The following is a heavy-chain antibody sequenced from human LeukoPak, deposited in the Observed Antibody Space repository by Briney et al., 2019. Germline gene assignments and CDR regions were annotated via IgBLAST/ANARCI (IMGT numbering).Heavy chain of an antibody. CDR3: ARDQGGVVVPAALDY. V-gene: IGHV1-2*02. CDR1: GYTFTGYY. J-gene: IGHJ4*02. CDR2: INPNSGGT. D-gene: IGHD2-2*01. Sequence: ASVKVSCKASGYTFTGYYMHWVRQAPGQGLEWMGWINPNSGGTNYARKFQGGVTMTRDTSISTAYMELNRLKSDDTAVYYCARDQGGVVVPAALDYWGQGTLVTISS.